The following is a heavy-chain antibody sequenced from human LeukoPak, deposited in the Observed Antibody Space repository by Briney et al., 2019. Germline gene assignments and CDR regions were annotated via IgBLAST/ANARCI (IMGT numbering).Heavy chain of an antibody. V-gene: IGHV3-43*02. J-gene: IGHJ4*02. CDR2: ISVDGGST. CDR3: PKDLNYDILTGPFDY. CDR1: GFTLDDYA. D-gene: IGHD3-9*01. Sequence: PGGSLRLSCAASGFTLDDYAMHWVRQAPGKGLEWVSLISVDGGSTCYADSVKGRCTISRDNSKNSLYLQMNSLRTEDTALYYCPKDLNYDILTGPFDYWGQGTLVTVSS.